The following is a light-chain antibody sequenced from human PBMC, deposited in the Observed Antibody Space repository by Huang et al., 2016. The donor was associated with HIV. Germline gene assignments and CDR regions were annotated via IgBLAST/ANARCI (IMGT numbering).Light chain of an antibody. CDR1: QSVSSHY. CDR2: GAS. Sequence: EIVLTQSPGTFFLSPGERATLSCRASQSVSSHYLAWYQQKPGQAPRLLIYGASSRATGSPDRFSGSGSGTDFTLSISRLEPEDFAVYYCQHYGNSRWTFGLGTKVDIK. V-gene: IGKV3-20*01. J-gene: IGKJ1*01. CDR3: QHYGNSRWT.